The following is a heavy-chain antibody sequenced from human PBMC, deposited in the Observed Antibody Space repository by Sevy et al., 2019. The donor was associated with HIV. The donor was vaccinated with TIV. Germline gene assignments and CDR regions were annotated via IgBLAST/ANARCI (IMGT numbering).Heavy chain of an antibody. CDR2: ISSSGNTI. CDR3: ARDGTSSDTTAQPSAC. D-gene: IGHD1-1*01. CDR1: GFTFSDYY. Sequence: GGSLRLSCAASGFTFSDYYMSWIRQAPGKGLEWVSYISSSGNTIFYADSVKGRFTVSGDNAKNSLYLQLNNLRAEDTALYYCARDGTSSDTTAQPSACWGQGTRVTVSS. J-gene: IGHJ4*02. V-gene: IGHV3-11*01.